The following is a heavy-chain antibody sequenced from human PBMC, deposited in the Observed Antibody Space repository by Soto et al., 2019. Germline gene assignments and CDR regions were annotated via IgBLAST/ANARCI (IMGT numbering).Heavy chain of an antibody. D-gene: IGHD3-3*01. CDR3: ARAGNTISRVVHYYYGMYV. V-gene: IGHV4-31*03. Sequence: SETLSRTCTVSGGCISSGGYYWRWMRQHPGKGLEWIGYIYYSGSTYYNPSLKSRVTISVDTSKNQFSLKLSSVTAADPAVYYCARAGNTISRVVHYYYGMYVWGQGTTVTVSS. CDR1: GGCISSGGYY. J-gene: IGHJ6*02. CDR2: IYYSGST.